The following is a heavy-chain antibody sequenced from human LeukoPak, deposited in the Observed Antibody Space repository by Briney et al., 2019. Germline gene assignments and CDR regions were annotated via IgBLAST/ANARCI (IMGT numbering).Heavy chain of an antibody. V-gene: IGHV1-18*01. CDR2: ITAYNGHT. CDR1: VYTFTIYD. D-gene: IGHD5-18*01. Sequence: PSVTVSCKSSVYTFTIYDISGARHPPAQGRVGVGCITAYNGHTNYAHKLEGRVTMTTDTSTSTAYMKVRSLRCDDTAVYYCAGQSTPDVGTAIVWFTYWGQGTLVTVSS. CDR3: AGQSTPDVGTAIVWFTY. J-gene: IGHJ4*02.